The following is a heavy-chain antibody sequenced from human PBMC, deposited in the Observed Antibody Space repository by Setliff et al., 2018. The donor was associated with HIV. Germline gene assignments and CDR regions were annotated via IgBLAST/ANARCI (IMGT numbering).Heavy chain of an antibody. J-gene: IGHJ5*02. CDR1: GYPISSGDYY. CDR3: ARVEAYSRGRGGFDP. D-gene: IGHD6-19*01. CDR2: IYHSGTT. Sequence: SETLSLTCTVSGYPISSGDYYWTWIRQHPEKGLDWIGYIYHSGTTYYNPSLRSRVTISIDTSKDQFSLDLTSVTAADTGVYYCARVEAYSRGRGGFDPWGQGTLVTVSS. V-gene: IGHV4-31*03.